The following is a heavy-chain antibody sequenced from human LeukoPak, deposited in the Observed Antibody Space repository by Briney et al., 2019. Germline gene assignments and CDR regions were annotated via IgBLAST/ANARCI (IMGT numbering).Heavy chain of an antibody. V-gene: IGHV1-69*02. CDR2: ITPILGIA. Sequence: GSSVKVSCKASGGTFSSYTISWVRQAPGQGLEWMGRITPILGIANYAQKFQGRVTITADKSTSTAYMELSSLRSEDTAVYYCARNYYDSSGYYYFDYWGQGTLVTVSS. CDR3: ARNYYDSSGYYYFDY. J-gene: IGHJ4*02. CDR1: GGTFSSYT. D-gene: IGHD3-22*01.